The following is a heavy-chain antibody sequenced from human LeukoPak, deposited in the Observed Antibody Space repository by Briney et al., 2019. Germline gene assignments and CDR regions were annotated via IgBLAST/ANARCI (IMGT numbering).Heavy chain of an antibody. Sequence: KPGGSLRLSCAASGFTFSDYDMSWIRQAPGKGLEWAAKISSSGGIMYYADSLKGRFSISRDNAQKSLCLQMTSLRAEDAALYYCARERIRAAVTGWFDSWGQGTLVTVSS. CDR1: GFTFSDYD. CDR3: ARERIRAAVTGWFDS. CDR2: ISSSGGIM. J-gene: IGHJ5*01. D-gene: IGHD2-15*01. V-gene: IGHV3-11*04.